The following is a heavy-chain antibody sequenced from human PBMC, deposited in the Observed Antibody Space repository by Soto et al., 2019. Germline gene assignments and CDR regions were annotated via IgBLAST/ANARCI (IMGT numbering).Heavy chain of an antibody. J-gene: IGHJ4*02. CDR1: GFTVSSNY. CDR2: IYSIGTT. Sequence: PGGSLRLSCAASGFTVSSNYMSWVRQAPGKGLEWVSLIYSIGTTYYADSVKGRFTISRDNSKNTLYLQMNSLRVEDTAVYYCARVALGGATGYWGQGTLVTVSS. CDR3: ARVALGGATGY. D-gene: IGHD1-26*01. V-gene: IGHV3-53*01.